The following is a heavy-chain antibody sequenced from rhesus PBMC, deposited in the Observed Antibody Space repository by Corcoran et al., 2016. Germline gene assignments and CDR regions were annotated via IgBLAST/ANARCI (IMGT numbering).Heavy chain of an antibody. D-gene: IGHD3-16*01. V-gene: IGHV4-127*01. Sequence: QVQLQESGPGLVKPSEPLSLTCAVSGSSISRGYGWRWIRPPPGKGLEWIGYIGGSSGSTNYNPSLKSRVTISKDTSKNQFSLKLSSVTAADTAVYYCAGSGSYYLPHYWGQGVLVTVSS. CDR2: IGGSSGST. J-gene: IGHJ4*01. CDR3: AGSGSYYLPHY. CDR1: GSSISRGYG.